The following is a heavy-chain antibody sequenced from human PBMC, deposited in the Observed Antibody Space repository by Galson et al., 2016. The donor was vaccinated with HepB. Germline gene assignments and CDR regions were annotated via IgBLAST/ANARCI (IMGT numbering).Heavy chain of an antibody. Sequence: LSLTCAVSGGSINSGGYSWSWIRQPPGKGLEYIAYIYYSVATYYNPSLKSRVTISVDRAKNQVSLTLISVTAADTAVYYCARGAAGDYYYGMDVWGQGTTVTVSS. D-gene: IGHD6-13*01. CDR1: GGSINSGGYS. CDR3: ARGAAGDYYYGMDV. V-gene: IGHV4-30-2*01. J-gene: IGHJ6*02. CDR2: IYYSVAT.